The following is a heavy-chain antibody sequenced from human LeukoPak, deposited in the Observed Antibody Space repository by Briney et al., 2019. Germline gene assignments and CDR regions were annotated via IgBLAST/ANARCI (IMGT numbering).Heavy chain of an antibody. CDR2: ISYDGSNK. CDR1: GFTFSSYT. J-gene: IGHJ4*02. CDR3: ARGGIDHSSSWYSLDY. V-gene: IGHV3-30*04. Sequence: PGGSLRLSCAASGFTFSSYTMHWVRQAPGKGLEWVAVISYDGSNKYYADSVKGRFTISRDNSKNTLYLQMNSLRAEDTAVYYCARGGIDHSSSWYSLDYWGQGTLVTVSS. D-gene: IGHD6-13*01.